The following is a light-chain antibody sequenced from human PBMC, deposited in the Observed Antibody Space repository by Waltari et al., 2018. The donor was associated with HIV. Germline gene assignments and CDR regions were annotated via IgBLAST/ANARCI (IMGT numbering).Light chain of an antibody. CDR1: ALPQKY. Sequence: SYELTQPPSVSVSPGQPARITCSGAALPQKYAYWYQQKSGQAPVLVIYEDNKRPSGIPERFSGSSSGTMATWTISGAQVEDEADYYCYSTDSSGNHRVFGGGTELIVL. V-gene: IGLV3-10*01. CDR2: EDN. CDR3: YSTDSSGNHRV. J-gene: IGLJ2*01.